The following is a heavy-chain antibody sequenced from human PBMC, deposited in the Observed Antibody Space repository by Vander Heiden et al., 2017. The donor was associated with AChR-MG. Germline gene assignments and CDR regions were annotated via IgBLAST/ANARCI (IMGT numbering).Heavy chain of an antibody. CDR1: GFTFSSYA. CDR2: ISGSGGST. J-gene: IGHJ4*02. CDR3: AKRATDIVVVPAAPYYFDY. Sequence: EVQLLESGGGLVQTGGSLRLSCAASGFTFSSYAMSWVRQAPGKGLEWVSAISGSGGSTYYADSVKGRFTISRDNSKNTLYLQMNSLRAEDTAVYYCAKRATDIVVVPAAPYYFDYWGQGTLVTVSS. V-gene: IGHV3-23*01. D-gene: IGHD2-2*01.